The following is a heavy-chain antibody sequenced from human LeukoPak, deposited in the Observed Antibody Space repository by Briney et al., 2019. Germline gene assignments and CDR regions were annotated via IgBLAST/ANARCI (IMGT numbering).Heavy chain of an antibody. J-gene: IGHJ3*02. CDR2: ISGDETYA. Sequence: GGSLRLSCVASGFTFSSDFMHWIRQAPGEELMYVSQISGDETYANYADSVKGRFTISRDNAKNTLYLQMNSLRAEDTAVYYCVREDNAFNIWGQGTLVTVSS. V-gene: IGHV3-74*01. CDR3: VREDNAFNI. CDR1: GFTFSSDF.